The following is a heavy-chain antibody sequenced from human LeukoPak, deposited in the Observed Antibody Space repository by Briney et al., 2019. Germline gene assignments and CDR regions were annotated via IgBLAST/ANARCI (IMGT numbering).Heavy chain of an antibody. CDR3: ARPRDGYNYLRVENPWTFDY. V-gene: IGHV4-39*07. J-gene: IGHJ4*02. CDR2: IYYSGST. D-gene: IGHD5-24*01. CDR1: GGSISSSSYY. Sequence: SETLSLTCTVSGGSISSSSYYWGWIRQPPGKGLEWIGSIYYSGSTYYNPSLKSRVTISVDTSKNQFSLKLSSVTAADTAVYYCARPRDGYNYLRVENPWTFDYWGQGTLVTVSS.